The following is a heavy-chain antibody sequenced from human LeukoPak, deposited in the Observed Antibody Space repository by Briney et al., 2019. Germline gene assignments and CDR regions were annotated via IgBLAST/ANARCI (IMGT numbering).Heavy chain of an antibody. Sequence: GGSLRLSCAASGFTFSSYWMSWVRQAPGKGLEWVANIKQDGSEKYYEDSVKGRFTISRDNAKNSLYLQMNSLRAEDTAVYYCAKGGEQVTWNFQNWGQGTLVTVSS. D-gene: IGHD1/OR15-1a*01. CDR2: IKQDGSEK. CDR3: AKGGEQVTWNFQN. V-gene: IGHV3-7*03. J-gene: IGHJ1*01. CDR1: GFTFSSYW.